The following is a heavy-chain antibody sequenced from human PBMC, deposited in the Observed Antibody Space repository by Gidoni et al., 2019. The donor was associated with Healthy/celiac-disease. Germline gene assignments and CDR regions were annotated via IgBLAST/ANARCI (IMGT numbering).Heavy chain of an antibody. CDR1: GYTFTSYD. J-gene: IGHJ4*02. V-gene: IGHV1-8*01. CDR2: MNPNSGNT. Sequence: QVQLVQSGAEVKKPGASVKVSCKASGYTFTSYDINWVRQATGQGLEWMGWMNPNSGNTGYAQKFQGRVTMTRNTSISTAYMELSSLRSEDTAVYYCARGHRHSGYARRAYYFDYWGQGTLVTVSS. CDR3: ARGHRHSGYARRAYYFDY. D-gene: IGHD5-12*01.